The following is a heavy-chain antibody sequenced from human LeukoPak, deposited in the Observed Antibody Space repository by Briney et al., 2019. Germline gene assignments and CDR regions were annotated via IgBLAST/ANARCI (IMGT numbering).Heavy chain of an antibody. Sequence: SETLSLTCTVSGGSISSYYWSWIRQPAGKGLEWIGRIYSSGSTNYNPSPKSRVTMSVDTSKTQFSLKLSSVTAADTAVYYCARDYYDSSGYRDYFDYWGQGTLVTVSS. V-gene: IGHV4-4*07. D-gene: IGHD3-22*01. CDR3: ARDYYDSSGYRDYFDY. CDR2: IYSSGST. CDR1: GGSISSYY. J-gene: IGHJ4*02.